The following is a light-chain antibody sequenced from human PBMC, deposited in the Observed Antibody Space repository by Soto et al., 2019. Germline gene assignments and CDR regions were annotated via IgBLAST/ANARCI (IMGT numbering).Light chain of an antibody. CDR2: EGS. CDR3: CSYVAGTTYV. J-gene: IGLJ1*01. V-gene: IGLV2-23*01. Sequence: QSVLTQPASVSGSPGQSSTISCTGSSSDVGSQSLVSWYQHHPGKAPKLMIYEGSRRPSGVSDRFSGSQSGNTASLTVSGLQAEDEADYYCCSYVAGTTYVSGSGTKVTVL. CDR1: SSDVGSQSL.